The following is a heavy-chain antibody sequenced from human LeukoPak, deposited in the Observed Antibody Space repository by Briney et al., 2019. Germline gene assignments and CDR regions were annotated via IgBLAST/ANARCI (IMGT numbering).Heavy chain of an antibody. J-gene: IGHJ3*02. CDR3: ATETYYDSSGYYVGDAFDI. CDR2: ISGSGGST. V-gene: IGHV3-23*01. D-gene: IGHD3-22*01. Sequence: PGGSLRLSCAASGCTFSSYAMSWVRQAPGKGLEWVSAISGSGGSTYYADSVKGRFTISRDNSKNTLYLQMNSLRAEDTAVYYCATETYYDSSGYYVGDAFDIWGQGTMVTVSS. CDR1: GCTFSSYA.